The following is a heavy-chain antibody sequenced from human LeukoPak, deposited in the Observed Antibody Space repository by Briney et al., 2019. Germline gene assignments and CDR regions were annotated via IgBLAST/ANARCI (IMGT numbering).Heavy chain of an antibody. CDR3: AKDPRITIFGVVTPR. D-gene: IGHD3-3*01. V-gene: IGHV3-9*01. CDR1: GFTLDDYA. J-gene: IGHJ3*01. Sequence: PGRSLRPSCAASGFTLDDYAMHWVRQAPGKGLEWVSGISWNSGSIGYADSVKGRFTISRDNAKNSLYLQMNSLRAEDTALYYCAKDPRITIFGVVTPRWGQGTMVTVSS. CDR2: ISWNSGSI.